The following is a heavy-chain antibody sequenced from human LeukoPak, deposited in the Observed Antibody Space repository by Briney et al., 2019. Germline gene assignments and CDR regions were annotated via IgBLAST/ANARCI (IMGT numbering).Heavy chain of an antibody. CDR2: ISAYNVNT. CDR3: ARAVFYTAMGV. J-gene: IGHJ4*02. V-gene: IGHV1-18*01. Sequence: ASVKVSCKASGSTFTSYGISWLRQSAGQQLEWMGWISAYNVNTNYAQKSQGRVTMTTDTSTSTAYMELSRLRSDDTAVDYCARAVFYTAMGVWGQGTLVTVSS. D-gene: IGHD5-18*01. CDR1: GSTFTSYG.